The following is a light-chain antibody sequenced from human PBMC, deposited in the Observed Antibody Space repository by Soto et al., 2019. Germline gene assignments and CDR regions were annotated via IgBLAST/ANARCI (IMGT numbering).Light chain of an antibody. CDR3: QHHNSYPRT. Sequence: DIQMTQSPPTLSASVGDRVTITCRASQSIRHYLAWYQQMPGKAPKLLIYGASTLQSGVPSRFSGRGSGTKSTLPIRTLQPDDFGTYFCQHHNSYPRTLGKGTRV. CDR1: QSIRHY. CDR2: GAS. J-gene: IGKJ1*01. V-gene: IGKV1-5*01.